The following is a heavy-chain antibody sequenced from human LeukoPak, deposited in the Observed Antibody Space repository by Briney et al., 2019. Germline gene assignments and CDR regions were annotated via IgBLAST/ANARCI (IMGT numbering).Heavy chain of an antibody. D-gene: IGHD4-17*01. J-gene: IGHJ4*02. Sequence: PSETLSLTCTVSGGSIRSGDYYWSWIRQPPGKGLEWIGYIYYSGSTYYNPSLKSRVTISVDTSKNQFSLNVSSVTAADTAVYYCVRALGYGDYFDYWGQGTLVTVSS. CDR1: GGSIRSGDYY. CDR2: IYYSGST. V-gene: IGHV4-30-4*01. CDR3: VRALGYGDYFDY.